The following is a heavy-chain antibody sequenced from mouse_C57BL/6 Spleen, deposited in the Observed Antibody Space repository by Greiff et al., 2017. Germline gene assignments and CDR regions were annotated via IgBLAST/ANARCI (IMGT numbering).Heavy chain of an antibody. CDR1: GFTFSDYG. Sequence: EVHLVESGGGLVKPGGSLKLSCAASGFTFSDYGMHWVRQAPEKGLEWVAYISSGSSTIYYADTVKGRFTISRDNAKNTLFLQMTSLRSEDTAMYYCARGEVYYGYDNAMDYWGQGTSVTVSS. V-gene: IGHV5-17*01. D-gene: IGHD2-2*01. CDR2: ISSGSSTI. CDR3: ARGEVYYGYDNAMDY. J-gene: IGHJ4*01.